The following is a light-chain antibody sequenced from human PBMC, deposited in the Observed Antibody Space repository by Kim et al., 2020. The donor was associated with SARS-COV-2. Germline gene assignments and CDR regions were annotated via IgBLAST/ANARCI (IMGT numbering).Light chain of an antibody. CDR1: RSNTGSNT. J-gene: IGLJ3*02. Sequence: GPRVTISCSGSRSNTGSNTVNWYQQLPGAAPKLLMYDSNQRPSGVPDRFSGSKSGTSASLAISGLQSEDEADYCCAAWDDSLIGWVFGGGTQLTVL. CDR3: AAWDDSLIGWV. V-gene: IGLV1-44*01. CDR2: DSN.